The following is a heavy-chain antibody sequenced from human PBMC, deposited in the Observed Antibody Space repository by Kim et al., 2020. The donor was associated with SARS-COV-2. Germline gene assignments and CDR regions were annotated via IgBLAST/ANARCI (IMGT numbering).Heavy chain of an antibody. CDR1: GFTFSSYA. CDR2: ISDSSGNT. V-gene: IGHV3-23*01. J-gene: IGHJ4*02. CDR3: VTASGI. Sequence: GGSLRLSCTASGFTFSSYAMSWVRQAPGKGLEWVSAISDSSGNTYFADSVKGRFSISRDNSKNTLYLQMNSLRADDTAVYYCVTASGIWGQRSLVTVSS. D-gene: IGHD6-6*01.